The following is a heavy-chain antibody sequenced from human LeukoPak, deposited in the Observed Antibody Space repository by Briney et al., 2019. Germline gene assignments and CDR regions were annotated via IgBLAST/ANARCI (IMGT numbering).Heavy chain of an antibody. J-gene: IGHJ5*02. D-gene: IGHD5-18*01. Sequence: PSETLSLTCTVSGGSISNYYWSRIRQPPGKGLEWIAYIYYSGSTNYNPSLKSRVTISVDTSKNQFSLKLSSVTAADTAVYYCARDRSSLDTAMDRWFHPWGQGTLVTVSS. CDR3: ARDRSSLDTAMDRWFHP. V-gene: IGHV4-59*01. CDR2: IYYSGST. CDR1: GGSISNYY.